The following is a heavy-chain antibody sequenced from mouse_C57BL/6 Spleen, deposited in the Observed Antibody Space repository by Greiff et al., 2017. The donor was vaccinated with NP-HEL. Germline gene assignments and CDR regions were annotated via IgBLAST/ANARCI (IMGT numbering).Heavy chain of an antibody. CDR1: GYAFSSSW. CDR2: IYPGDGDT. D-gene: IGHD1-1*01. Sequence: VKLQESGPELVKPGASVKISCKASGYAFSSSWMNWVKQRPGKGLEWIGRIYPGDGDTNYNGKFKGKATLTADKSSSTAYMQLSSLTSEDSAVYFCARNYYGSRSAMDYWGQGTSVTVSS. CDR3: ARNYYGSRSAMDY. V-gene: IGHV1-82*01. J-gene: IGHJ4*01.